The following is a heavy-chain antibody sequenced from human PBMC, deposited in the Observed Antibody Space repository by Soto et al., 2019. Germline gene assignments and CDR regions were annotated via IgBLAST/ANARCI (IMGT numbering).Heavy chain of an antibody. Sequence: QVQLVQSGAELKEPGASVKVSCTASEYTFANHDINWVRQATGRGLEWMGWMNPNSGNSGFAQKFQDRVTMTRDTSRDTANMESRNLRSDDTAVYYFAIGWERWPHEKTGDYWGQGTLVTVSS. CDR3: AIGWERWPHEKTGDY. J-gene: IGHJ4*02. V-gene: IGHV1-8*01. CDR1: EYTFANHD. D-gene: IGHD1-26*01. CDR2: MNPNSGNS.